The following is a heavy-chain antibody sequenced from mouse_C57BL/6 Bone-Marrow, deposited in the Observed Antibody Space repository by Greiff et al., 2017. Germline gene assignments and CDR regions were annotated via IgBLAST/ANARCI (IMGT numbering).Heavy chain of an antibody. V-gene: IGHV1-55*01. D-gene: IGHD3-3*01. CDR2: IYPGSGST. CDR1: GYTFTSYW. CDR3: ARGTAFYAMDY. Sequence: QVQLQQPGAELVKPGASVKMSCKASGYTFTSYWITWVKQRPGQGLEWIGDIYPGSGSTNYNDKFKSKATLTVDTSSSTAYMQLSSLTSEDSAVYYCARGTAFYAMDYWGQGTSVTVSS. J-gene: IGHJ4*01.